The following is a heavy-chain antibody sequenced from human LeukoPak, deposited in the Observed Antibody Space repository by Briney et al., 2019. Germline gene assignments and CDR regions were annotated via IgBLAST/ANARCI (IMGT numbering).Heavy chain of an antibody. CDR2: FYISGSI. CDR3: ARGGVVVAPDAFDI. V-gene: IGHV4-61*02. J-gene: IGHJ3*02. D-gene: IGHD3-22*01. Sequence: PSQTLSLTCTVSGGSIRSGSYYWSWVRQPAGKGLEWIGRFYISGSIDYNPSLKSRVTISLDTSKNQFSLKLSSVTAADTAVYYCARGGVVVAPDAFDIWGQGTMVTVSS. CDR1: GGSIRSGSYY.